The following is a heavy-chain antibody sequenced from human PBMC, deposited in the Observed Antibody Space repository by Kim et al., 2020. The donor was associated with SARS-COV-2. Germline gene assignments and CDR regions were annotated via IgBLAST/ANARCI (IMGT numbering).Heavy chain of an antibody. J-gene: IGHJ6*03. CDR2: IYYSGST. CDR1: GGSISSYY. CDR3: ARQSYYDFWSGYYPNYYYYYMDV. V-gene: IGHV4-59*08. Sequence: SETLSLTCTVSGGSISSYYWSWIRQPPGKGLEWIGYIYYSGSTNYNPSLKSRVTISVDTSKNQFSLKLSSVTAADTAVYYCARQSYYDFWSGYYPNYYYYYMDVWGKGTTVTVSS. D-gene: IGHD3-3*01.